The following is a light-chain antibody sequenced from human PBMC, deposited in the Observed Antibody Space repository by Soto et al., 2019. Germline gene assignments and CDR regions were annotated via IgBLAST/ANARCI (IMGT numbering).Light chain of an antibody. Sequence: QSALTQPASASGSPGQSVTISCTGTSSDVGGYNYVSWYQQHPGKAPKLMIYDVSNRPSGVANRFSGSKSGNTASLTISGRQAEDEADYYCSSYNSSSNQVVFGRGTKVTVL. J-gene: IGLJ2*01. CDR2: DVS. CDR3: SSYNSSSNQVV. CDR1: SSDVGGYNY. V-gene: IGLV2-14*01.